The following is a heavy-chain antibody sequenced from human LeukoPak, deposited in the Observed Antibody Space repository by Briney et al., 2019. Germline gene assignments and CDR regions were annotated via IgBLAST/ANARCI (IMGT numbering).Heavy chain of an antibody. CDR2: IFVSGSA. CDR3: ARERINHYYGSGSPEFDA. J-gene: IGHJ5*01. Sequence: SETLSLTCSVSGGSISSYYWSWIRQPAGKGLEWIGRIFVSGSANYNPSLKSRVTISVDTSKNQCSLNLSSVTAADTAVYYCARERINHYYGSGSPEFDAWGRGTLVTVSS. V-gene: IGHV4-4*07. CDR1: GGSISSYY. D-gene: IGHD3-10*01.